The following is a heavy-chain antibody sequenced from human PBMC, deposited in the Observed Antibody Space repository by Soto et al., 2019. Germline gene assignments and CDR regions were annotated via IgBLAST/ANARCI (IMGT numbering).Heavy chain of an antibody. D-gene: IGHD3-3*01. V-gene: IGHV1-69*12. CDR2: FIPIFGTA. CDR1: GGTFSSYA. CDR3: ARALDFWSGYWRGGMDV. Sequence: QVQLVQSGAEVKKPGSSVKVSCKASGGTFSSYAISWVRQAPGQGLEWMGGFIPIFGTANSAQKFQGSVTITADEYTSTAYMELSRLRSEDTAVYYCARALDFWSGYWRGGMDVWGQGTTVTVSS. J-gene: IGHJ6*02.